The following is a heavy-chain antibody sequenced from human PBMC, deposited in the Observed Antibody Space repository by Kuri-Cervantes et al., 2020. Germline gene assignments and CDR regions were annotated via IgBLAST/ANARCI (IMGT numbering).Heavy chain of an antibody. V-gene: IGHV3-30*18. CDR1: GFTFSSYG. CDR2: ISYDGSNK. Sequence: GGSLRLSCAASGFTFSSYGMHWVRQAPGKGLEWVAVISYDGSNKYYADSVKGRFTISRDNSKNTLYLQMNSLRAEDTAVYYCAKDPSSPYGDYDYFDYWGQGTLVTVSS. J-gene: IGHJ4*02. CDR3: AKDPSSPYGDYDYFDY. D-gene: IGHD4-17*01.